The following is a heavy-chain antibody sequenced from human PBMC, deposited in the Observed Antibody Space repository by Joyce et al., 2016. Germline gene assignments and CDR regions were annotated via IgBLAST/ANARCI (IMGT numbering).Heavy chain of an antibody. Sequence: QLEESGGTLVHPGGSLRLSCKVSYSLSNNNVMAWVRQAQGKVLEWVSAIGASGGGRYYAVSVKGRFTVSRDNSKNMMYLEMTSLQIEDTAVYYCARAKTVVVAYTLRDGFDVWGQGTQVAVSS. CDR2: IGASGGGR. CDR1: YSLSNNNV. V-gene: IGHV3-23*04. D-gene: IGHD2-15*01. J-gene: IGHJ3*01. CDR3: ARAKTVVVAYTLRDGFDV.